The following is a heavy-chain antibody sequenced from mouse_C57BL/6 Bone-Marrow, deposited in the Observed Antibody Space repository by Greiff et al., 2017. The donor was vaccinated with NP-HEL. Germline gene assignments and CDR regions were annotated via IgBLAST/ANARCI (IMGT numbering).Heavy chain of an antibody. CDR3: ALRGGNMYYFDY. V-gene: IGHV1-55*01. D-gene: IGHD1-1*01. J-gene: IGHJ2*01. CDR1: GYTFTSYW. Sequence: LQESGAELVKPGASVKMSCKASGYTFTSYWITWVKQRPGQGLEWIGDIYPGSGSTNYNEKFKSKATLTVDTSSSTAYMQLSSRTSEDSAVYYCALRGGNMYYFDYWGQGTTLTVSS. CDR2: IYPGSGST.